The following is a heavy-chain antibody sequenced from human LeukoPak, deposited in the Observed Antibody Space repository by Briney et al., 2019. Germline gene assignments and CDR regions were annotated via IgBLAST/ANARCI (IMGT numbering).Heavy chain of an antibody. CDR3: AKDRDYYYDSSGILGY. CDR1: GFTFSSYA. D-gene: IGHD3-22*01. CDR2: ISGSGGST. J-gene: IGHJ4*02. Sequence: GGSLRLSCAASGFTFSSYAMSWVRQAPGKGLEWVSAISGSGGSTYYADSVKGRFTISRDNSKNTLYLQMNSLRAEDTAVYYCAKDRDYYYDSSGILGYWGQGTLVTVSS. V-gene: IGHV3-23*01.